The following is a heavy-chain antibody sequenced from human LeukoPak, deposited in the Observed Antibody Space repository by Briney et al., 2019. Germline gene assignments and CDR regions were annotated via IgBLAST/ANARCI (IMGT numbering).Heavy chain of an antibody. CDR3: ATSRSFDY. CDR1: GFTFSSYG. CDR2: ISASGTNT. J-gene: IGHJ4*02. V-gene: IGHV3-23*01. Sequence: GGSLRLSCAASGFTFSSYGMNWVRQAPGKGLEWVSAISASGTNTYHADSVKGRFTISRDNSKNTLYLQMNSLRAEDTAVYYCATSRSFDYWGQGTLVTVSS.